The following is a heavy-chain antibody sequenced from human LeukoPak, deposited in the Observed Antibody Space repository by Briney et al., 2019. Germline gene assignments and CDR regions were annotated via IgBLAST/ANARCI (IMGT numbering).Heavy chain of an antibody. J-gene: IGHJ4*02. V-gene: IGHV3-30*04. CDR2: IAYDGSDE. CDR3: ARGVMAVAGTLGFDC. Sequence: GGSLTLSCVAYGFTFGSFGMHWLRQAPGKGLDWVAVIAYDGSDENYADSVKGRFTISRDNFKNTLYLQMNSLGPEDTAMYYCARGVMAVAGTLGFDCWGQGALVTVSS. D-gene: IGHD6-19*01. CDR1: GFTFGSFG.